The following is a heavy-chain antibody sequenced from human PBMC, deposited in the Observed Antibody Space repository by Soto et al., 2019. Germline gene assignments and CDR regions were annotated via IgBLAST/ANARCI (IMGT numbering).Heavy chain of an antibody. CDR2: ISTSSSYI. CDR3: ARDYYGSGNYFNGMDV. J-gene: IGHJ6*02. Sequence: EVQLVESGGGLVKPGGSLRLSCEASGFSFSTYAMNWVRQAPGKGLEWVSSISTSSSYIKYADSLKGRFTISRDNAKSSLYLQINGLTAEATAVYYCARDYYGSGNYFNGMDVWGQGTTVTVAS. V-gene: IGHV3-21*01. D-gene: IGHD3-10*01. CDR1: GFSFSTYA.